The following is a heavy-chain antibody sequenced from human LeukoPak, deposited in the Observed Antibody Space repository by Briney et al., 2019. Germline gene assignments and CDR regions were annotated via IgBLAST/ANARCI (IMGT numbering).Heavy chain of an antibody. D-gene: IGHD3-3*01. CDR3: ARDSGYDFWSGYTSETSFDY. CDR2: ISSSSSYI. Sequence: GGSLRLSCAASGFTFSSYSMNWVRQAPGKGLEWVSSISSSSSYIYYADSVKGRFTISRDNAKNSLYLQMNSLRAEDTAVDYCARDSGYDFWSGYTSETSFDYWGQGTLVTVSS. CDR1: GFTFSSYS. J-gene: IGHJ4*02. V-gene: IGHV3-21*01.